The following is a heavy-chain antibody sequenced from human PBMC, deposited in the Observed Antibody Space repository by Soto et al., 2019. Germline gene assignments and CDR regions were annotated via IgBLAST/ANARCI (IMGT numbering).Heavy chain of an antibody. Sequence: EVQLVESGGGLAQPGGSLRLSCAASGFTFSSYEMNWVRQAPGKGLEWVSYISSRSSTIYYADSVKGRFTISRDNAKNSLYLQINSLRAEDTAVYYCERDNGQWLIDYWGQGALVTVSS. CDR1: GFTFSSYE. J-gene: IGHJ4*02. CDR2: ISSRSSTI. V-gene: IGHV3-48*03. CDR3: ERDNGQWLIDY. D-gene: IGHD6-19*01.